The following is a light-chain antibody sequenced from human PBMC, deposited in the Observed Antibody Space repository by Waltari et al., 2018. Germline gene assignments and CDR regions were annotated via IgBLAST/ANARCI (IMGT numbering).Light chain of an antibody. V-gene: IGLV2-11*01. Sequence: QSALTQPRSVSGSPGQSVTISCAGAGSDVGDFNSVSWYQQHPGQAPKLIIFDVFKRPSGVPDRFSGSKSGTSASLTVSGLRAEDEADYYCCSYAGIWVFGGGTKLTVL. CDR3: CSYAGIWV. CDR1: GSDVGDFNS. CDR2: DVF. J-gene: IGLJ3*02.